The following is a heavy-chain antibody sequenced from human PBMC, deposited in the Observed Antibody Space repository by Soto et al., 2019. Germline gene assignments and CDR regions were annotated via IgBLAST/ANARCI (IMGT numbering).Heavy chain of an antibody. CDR1: GFIFANYD. Sequence: EVQLVESGGDLVQPGGSLRLSCAASGFIFANYDINWVRQAPGKGLQWVSYISRGSSTVYYVQSVRGRFTTSRDNAKNSLYLQMDSLRDEATAVYFCTTHIPALGMIDYWGQGTLVTVSA. J-gene: IGHJ4*02. CDR3: TTHIPALGMIDY. V-gene: IGHV3-48*02. D-gene: IGHD2-2*02. CDR2: ISRGSSTV.